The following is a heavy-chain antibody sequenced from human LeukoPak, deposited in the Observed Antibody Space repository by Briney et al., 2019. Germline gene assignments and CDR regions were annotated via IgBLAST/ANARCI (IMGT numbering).Heavy chain of an antibody. CDR2: IYYSGST. V-gene: IGHV4-30-4*01. CDR1: GGSISSGDYY. CDR3: ARSYYYGSGSYYGY. Sequence: SQTLSLTCTVSGGSISSGDYYWRWIRQPPGKGLEWIGYIYYSGSTYYNPSLKSRVTISVDTSKNQFSLKLCSVTAADTAVYYCARSYYYGSGSYYGYWGQGTLVTVSS. J-gene: IGHJ4*02. D-gene: IGHD3-10*01.